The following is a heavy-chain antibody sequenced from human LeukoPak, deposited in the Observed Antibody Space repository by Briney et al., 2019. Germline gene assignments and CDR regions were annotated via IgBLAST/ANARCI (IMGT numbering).Heavy chain of an antibody. V-gene: IGHV4-39*07. CDR1: GGSISTSSYY. J-gene: IGHJ6*03. CDR2: IFYSGST. CDR3: ARSGYRYGVRYYYYMDV. Sequence: SETLSLTCTVSGGSISTSSYYWGWVRQPPGKGLEWIGNIFYSGSTYYSPSLKSRVTISLDTSKNQFSLKLSSVTAADTAVYYCARSGYRYGVRYYYYMDVWGKGTTVTVSS. D-gene: IGHD5-18*01.